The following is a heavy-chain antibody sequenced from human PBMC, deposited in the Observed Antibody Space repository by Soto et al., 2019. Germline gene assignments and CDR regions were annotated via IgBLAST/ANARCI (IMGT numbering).Heavy chain of an antibody. J-gene: IGHJ4*02. CDR2: ISYDGSNK. V-gene: IGHV3-30-3*01. CDR1: GFTFSNYA. Sequence: QVQLVESGGGVVQPGRSLRLSCAASGFTFSNYAMHWVRQAPGKRLEWVAVISYDGSNKYYADSVKGRFTISRDNSKNTLYLHMNSLRAEDTAVYYCARDSRGTMVRGVINYWGQGTLVTVSS. D-gene: IGHD3-10*01. CDR3: ARDSRGTMVRGVINY.